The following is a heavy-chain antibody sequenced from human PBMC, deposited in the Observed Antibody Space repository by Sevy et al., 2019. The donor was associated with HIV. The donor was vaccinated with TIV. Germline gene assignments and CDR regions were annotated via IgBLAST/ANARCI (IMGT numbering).Heavy chain of an antibody. CDR3: VRGNNLGELGYWFDP. J-gene: IGHJ5*02. CDR1: GFTFSSYD. V-gene: IGHV3-13*01. CDR2: IGIAGDT. Sequence: GGSLRLSCAASGFTFSSYDMHWVRQVTGQGLEWVSGIGIAGDTYYPGSVKGRFTISRENARKSLDLQMNSLRAGDTAVYYCVRGNNLGELGYWFDPWGQGTLVTVSS. D-gene: IGHD3-10*01.